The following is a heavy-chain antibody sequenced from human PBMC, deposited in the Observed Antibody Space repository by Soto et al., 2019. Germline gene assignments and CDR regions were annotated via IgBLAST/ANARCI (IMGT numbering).Heavy chain of an antibody. CDR2: ISTYNSRT. J-gene: IGHJ6*02. Sequence: QDQLVQSGAEVKKPGASVKISCEASGYTFTSHGISWVRQAPGQGLEWLGWISTYNSRTHYAQKVQGRVTMTTDPSTRTAYLDLRSLTFDDTAVYYCARARYCASPSCYKHYSSGMDTLGQGTTVTFSS. CDR3: ARARYCASPSCYKHYSSGMDT. D-gene: IGHD2-2*02. V-gene: IGHV1-18*04. CDR1: GYTFTSHG.